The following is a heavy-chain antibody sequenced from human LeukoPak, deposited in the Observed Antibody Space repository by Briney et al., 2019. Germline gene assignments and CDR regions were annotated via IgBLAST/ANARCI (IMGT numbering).Heavy chain of an antibody. J-gene: IGHJ5*02. CDR3: ARVKRDSSGYYSPDH. Sequence: ASVKVSCKASGYTFTSYDINWVRQATGQGLEGMGWMNPNRGNTGYAQKFQGRVTMTRNPSKSTAYMDLSSLRSEDTAVYYCARVKRDSSGYYSPDHWGQGTLVTVSS. CDR2: MNPNRGNT. CDR1: GYTFTSYD. D-gene: IGHD3-22*01. V-gene: IGHV1-8*01.